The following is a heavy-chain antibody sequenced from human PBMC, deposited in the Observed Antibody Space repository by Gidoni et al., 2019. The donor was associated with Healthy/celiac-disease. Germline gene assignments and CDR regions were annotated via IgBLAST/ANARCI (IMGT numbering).Heavy chain of an antibody. J-gene: IGHJ4*02. D-gene: IGHD6-6*01. CDR2: IYYSGST. CDR3: ARGGSSSSIDSYGAHDY. Sequence: QVQLQESGPGLVKPSETLSLTCTVSGGSISSYYWSWIRQPPGKGLEWIGYIYYSGSTNYNPALKSRVTISVDTSKNQFSLKLSSVTAADTAVYYCARGGSSSSIDSYGAHDYWGQGTLVTVSS. CDR1: GGSISSYY. V-gene: IGHV4-59*01.